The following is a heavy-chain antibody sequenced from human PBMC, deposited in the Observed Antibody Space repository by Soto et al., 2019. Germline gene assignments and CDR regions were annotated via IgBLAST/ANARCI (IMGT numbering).Heavy chain of an antibody. J-gene: IGHJ5*02. CDR1: GGSISHYP. CDR3: ARSFYP. Sequence: QESAPGLVNPSKTLSPPCLALGGSISHYPWGWIRRSPGKGLQWIGYTYFNGSTKYNPSLRSRVSISVDMSKNRLSLTLTSVTAADTAVYYCARSFYPWGQGTLVTVSS. V-gene: IGHV4-59*01. CDR2: TYFNGST.